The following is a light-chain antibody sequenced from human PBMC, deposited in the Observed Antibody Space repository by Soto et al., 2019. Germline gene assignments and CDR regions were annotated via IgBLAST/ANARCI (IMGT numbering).Light chain of an antibody. Sequence: DIQMTQSPSTLSASVGDRVTITCRASQSISSWLAWYQQKPGKAPKLLIYKASSLESGVPSRFSGSGSGTEFTLTISSLQPDDFATYYCKQYNRYLYTFGQGTKLEIK. CDR2: KAS. V-gene: IGKV1-5*03. J-gene: IGKJ2*01. CDR3: KQYNRYLYT. CDR1: QSISSW.